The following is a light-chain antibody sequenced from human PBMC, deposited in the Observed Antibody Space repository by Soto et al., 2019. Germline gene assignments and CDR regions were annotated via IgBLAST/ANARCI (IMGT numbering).Light chain of an antibody. CDR1: SSNIGANF. V-gene: IGLV1-51*02. CDR2: ENN. Sequence: QSVLMQPPSMSAAPGQKVTISCSGGSSNIGANFVSWYQHLPGTAPQLLIYENNKRPSGIPDRFSGSKSGTSATLGITGLQTGDETDYYCGTWDSALSAWVFGGGTKLTVL. J-gene: IGLJ3*02. CDR3: GTWDSALSAWV.